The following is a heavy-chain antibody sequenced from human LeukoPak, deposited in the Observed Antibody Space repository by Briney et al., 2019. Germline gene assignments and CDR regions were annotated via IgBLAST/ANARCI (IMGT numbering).Heavy chain of an antibody. V-gene: IGHV4-59*08. D-gene: IGHD3-22*01. CDR2: IYYIGST. CDR1: GGTISRHH. Sequence: PAETLTLTCTVPGGTISRHHWSWLRQPPGKGLEWLGHIYYIGSTNYNPSLKSQVTISVDPSKPQFSLELSSVTAADTAEYYCARLNYCDSSGGEYFDYWVEGGLVSVSS. J-gene: IGHJ4*02. CDR3: ARLNYCDSSGGEYFDY.